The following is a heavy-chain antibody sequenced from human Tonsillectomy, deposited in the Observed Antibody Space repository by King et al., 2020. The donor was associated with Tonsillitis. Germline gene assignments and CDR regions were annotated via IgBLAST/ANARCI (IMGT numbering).Heavy chain of an antibody. CDR1: GGSVSSGSYY. Sequence: QLQESGPGLVKPSETLSLTCTVSGGSVSSGSYYWRWIRQPPGKGLEWLGYIYYSVSSNYNPSLNSRVTISVDTSKNEFSLKLSSVTAADTAVYYCAREGGRYFGFRYWGQGTLVTVSS. J-gene: IGHJ4*02. V-gene: IGHV4-61*01. CDR2: IYYSVSS. CDR3: AREGGRYFGFRY. D-gene: IGHD1-26*01.